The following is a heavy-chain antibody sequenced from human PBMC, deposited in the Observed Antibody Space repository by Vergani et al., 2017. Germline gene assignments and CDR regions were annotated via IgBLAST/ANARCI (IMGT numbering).Heavy chain of an antibody. V-gene: IGHV4-61*02. J-gene: IGHJ3*02. Sequence: QVQLQESGPGLVKPSQTLSLTCTVSGGSISSGSYYWSWIRQPAGKGLEWIGRIHTSGSTNYNPSLKSRVTMSGDTSKNQFSLKLSSVTAADTAVYYCARRSGYDILAGYSRRADVFDIWGQGTMVTVSS. CDR3: ARRSGYDILAGYSRRADVFDI. CDR2: IHTSGST. D-gene: IGHD3-9*01. CDR1: GGSISSGSYY.